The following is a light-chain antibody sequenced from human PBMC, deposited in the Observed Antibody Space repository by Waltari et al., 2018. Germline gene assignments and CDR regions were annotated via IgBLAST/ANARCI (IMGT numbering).Light chain of an antibody. CDR3: QQSDSLPLT. Sequence: DIQMTQSPSSLSASVGDRVTITCRTSQTINKYLNWYQKKPGRALKVLIFFISDLHTGVPSRFSGSGSGTDFTLTISSLQPEDFATYYCQQSDSLPLTFGGGTKVEIK. CDR2: FIS. V-gene: IGKV1-39*01. J-gene: IGKJ4*01. CDR1: QTINKY.